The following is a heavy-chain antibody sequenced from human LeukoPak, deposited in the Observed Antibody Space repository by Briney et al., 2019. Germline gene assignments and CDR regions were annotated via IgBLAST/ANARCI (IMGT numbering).Heavy chain of an antibody. CDR3: AREPGAGDFWSGYYTGYFDY. Sequence: SETLSLTCTVSGGSISSYYWSWIRQPAGKGLEWIGRIYTSGSTNYNPSLKSRVTMSVDTSKNQFSLKLSSVTAADTAVYYCAREPGAGDFWSGYYTGYFDYWGQGTLVTVSS. V-gene: IGHV4-4*07. CDR2: IYTSGST. J-gene: IGHJ4*02. CDR1: GGSISSYY. D-gene: IGHD3-3*01.